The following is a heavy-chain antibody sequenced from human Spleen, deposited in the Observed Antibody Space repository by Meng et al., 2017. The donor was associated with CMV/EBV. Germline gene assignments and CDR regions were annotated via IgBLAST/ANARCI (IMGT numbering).Heavy chain of an antibody. CDR3: ASINDYGDYVLSGMDV. J-gene: IGHJ6*02. Sequence: GESLKISCAASGFIFSDYSMNWVRQAPGKGLEWISYISGGSGTIDYADSVKGRFTISRDNSKNTLYLQMNSLRAEDTAVYYCASINDYGDYVLSGMDVWGQGTTVTVSS. D-gene: IGHD4-17*01. CDR1: GFIFSDYS. CDR2: ISGGSGTI. V-gene: IGHV3-48*01.